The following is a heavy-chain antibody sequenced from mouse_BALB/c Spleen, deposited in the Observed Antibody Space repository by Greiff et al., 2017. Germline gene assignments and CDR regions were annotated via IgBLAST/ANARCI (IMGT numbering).Heavy chain of an antibody. J-gene: IGHJ2*01. CDR1: GYTFTSYY. CDR3: ARGELLIFDY. Sequence: VQLQQSGAELVKPGASVKLSCKASGYTFTSYYMYWVKQRPGQGLEWIGEINPSNGGTNFNEKFKSKATLTVDKSSSTAYMELSSLTSEDSAVYYCARGELLIFDYWGQGTTLTVSS. CDR2: INPSNGGT. V-gene: IGHV1-53*01. D-gene: IGHD2-12*01.